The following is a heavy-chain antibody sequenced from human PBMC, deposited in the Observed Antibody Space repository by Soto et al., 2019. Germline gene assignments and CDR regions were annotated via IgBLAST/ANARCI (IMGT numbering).Heavy chain of an antibody. V-gene: IGHV1-3*01. Sequence: ASVKVSCKASGYTFATYAIHWVRQAPGEGLEWMGWINPATGNTEYSEKFQDRVTLTRDTSATTAYMELRGLRFEDTAVYYCARRYKSARWLETWGQGTLVTVSS. CDR2: INPATGNT. J-gene: IGHJ5*02. D-gene: IGHD1-20*01. CDR3: ARRYKSARWLET. CDR1: GYTFATYA.